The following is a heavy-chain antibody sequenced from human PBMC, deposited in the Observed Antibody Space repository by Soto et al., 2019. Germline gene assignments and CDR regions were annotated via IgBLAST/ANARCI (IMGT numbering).Heavy chain of an antibody. CDR1: GFTFDDYA. D-gene: IGHD1-1*01. CDR2: ISWNSGDI. Sequence: SLKISCAASGFTFDDYAMHWVRQAPGKGLEWVSGISWNSGDIGYADSVKGRFTISRDNAKNSLYLQMNSLRAEDTALYYCAKQGQQLALYYLDYWGQGTLVTVSS. J-gene: IGHJ4*02. V-gene: IGHV3-9*01. CDR3: AKQGQQLALYYLDY.